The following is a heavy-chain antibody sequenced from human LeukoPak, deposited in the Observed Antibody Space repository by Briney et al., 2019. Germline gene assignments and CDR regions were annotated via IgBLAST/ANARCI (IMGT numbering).Heavy chain of an antibody. J-gene: IGHJ4*02. V-gene: IGHV3-66*01. Sequence: GGSLRLSCAASGITVSTNHMSWVRQAPGKGLEWVSVIYIGDSTYYADSVEGRFTISRDNSKNTLFLQMNSLSAEDTAVYYCARDLAGTYAGSFDYWGQGTLVTVSS. D-gene: IGHD3-10*01. CDR1: GITVSTNH. CDR2: IYIGDST. CDR3: ARDLAGTYAGSFDY.